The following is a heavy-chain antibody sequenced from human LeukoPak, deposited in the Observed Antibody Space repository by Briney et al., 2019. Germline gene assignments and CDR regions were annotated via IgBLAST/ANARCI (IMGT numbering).Heavy chain of an antibody. V-gene: IGHV4-38-2*02. CDR2: SGST. CDR3: ARDLGYSGFDWAP. J-gene: IGHJ5*01. CDR1: GYSFSSGYY. D-gene: IGHD5-12*01. Sequence: SETLSLTCTVSGYSFSSGYYWGWLRQPPGKGLEWIGSGSTYYNPFLKSRVTISVDTSKNQFSLNLTSVTAADAAVYYCARDLGYSGFDWAPWGQGTLVTVSS.